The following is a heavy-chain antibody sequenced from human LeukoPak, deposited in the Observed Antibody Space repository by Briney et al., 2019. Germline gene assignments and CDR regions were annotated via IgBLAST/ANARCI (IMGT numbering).Heavy chain of an antibody. Sequence: ASVKVSCKASGGTFSSYAISWVRQAPGQGLEWMGGIIPIFGTANYAQKFQGRVTITADESTSTAYMELSSLRSEDTAVYYCARKGGYDGSGYYLCDNWGQGTLVTVSS. CDR1: GGTFSSYA. J-gene: IGHJ4*02. CDR3: ARKGGYDGSGYYLCDN. D-gene: IGHD3-22*01. CDR2: IIPIFGTA. V-gene: IGHV1-69*01.